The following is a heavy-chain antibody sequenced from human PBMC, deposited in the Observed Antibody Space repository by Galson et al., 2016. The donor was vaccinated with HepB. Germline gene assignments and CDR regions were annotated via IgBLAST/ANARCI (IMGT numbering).Heavy chain of an antibody. CDR2: IWYDGSYK. Sequence: SLRLSCAASGFTFSAYGIHWVRQAPGKGLEWVAVIWYDGSYKFYRDSVKGRFTVSRDNSQNILSLQMNTVRADDTAVYYCARDAGTVAGGVLNWFDPWGQGTLVTVSS. J-gene: IGHJ5*02. CDR3: ARDAGTVAGGVLNWFDP. V-gene: IGHV3-33*01. CDR1: GFTFSAYG. D-gene: IGHD6-13*01.